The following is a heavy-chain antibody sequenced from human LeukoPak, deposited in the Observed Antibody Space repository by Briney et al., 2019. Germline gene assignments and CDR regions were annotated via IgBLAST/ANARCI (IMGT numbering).Heavy chain of an antibody. CDR3: ARGRFYTSGSYYNRLDY. J-gene: IGHJ4*02. CDR1: GYTFTTYG. Sequence: ASVKVPCKASGYTFTTYGITWVRQAPGQGLEWMGWISAYNGNTNYAQKLQGRVTMTTDTSTSTAYMELRSLRSDDTAIYYCARGRFYTSGSYYNRLDYWGQGTLVTVSS. D-gene: IGHD3-10*01. CDR2: ISAYNGNT. V-gene: IGHV1-18*01.